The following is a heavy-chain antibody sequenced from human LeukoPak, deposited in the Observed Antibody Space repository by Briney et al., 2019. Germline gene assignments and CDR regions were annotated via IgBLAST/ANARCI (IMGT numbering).Heavy chain of an antibody. CDR1: GFTFSSYA. D-gene: IGHD3-3*01. J-gene: IGHJ4*02. CDR3: ARHYDFWSGYWGYFDY. CDR2: INHSGST. Sequence: GSLRLSCAASGFTFSSYAMSWVRQPPGKGLEWIGEINHSGSTNYNPSLKSRVTISVDTSKNQFSLKLSSVTAADTAVYYCARHYDFWSGYWGYFDYWGQGTLVTVSS. V-gene: IGHV4-34*01.